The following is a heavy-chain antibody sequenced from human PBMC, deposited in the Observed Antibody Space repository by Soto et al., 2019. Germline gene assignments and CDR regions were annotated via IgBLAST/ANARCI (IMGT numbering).Heavy chain of an antibody. CDR2: ITTTGDT. J-gene: IGHJ4*02. D-gene: IGHD2-15*01. CDR3: AKDLVGSTPY. Sequence: WWSLRLSCAASGFTVSSYDMHWFRQVAGKTLEWVSGITTTGDTYYADSVKGRFTVSRENAENSLYLHMNSLRVGDTAVYYCAKDLVGSTPYWGQGTLVTVSS. V-gene: IGHV3-13*01. CDR1: GFTVSSYD.